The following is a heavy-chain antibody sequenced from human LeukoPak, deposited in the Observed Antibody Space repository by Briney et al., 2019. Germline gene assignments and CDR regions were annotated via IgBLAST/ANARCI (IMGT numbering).Heavy chain of an antibody. J-gene: IGHJ5*02. CDR3: ARVLQWANWFDP. V-gene: IGHV4-34*01. CDR1: GGSFSGYY. Sequence: SETLSLTCAVYGGSFSGYYWSWIRQPPGKGLEWIGEINHSGSTNYNPSLKSRVTISVDTSKNQFSLKLSSVTAADTAVYYCARVLQWANWFDPWGQGTLVTVSS. CDR2: INHSGST. D-gene: IGHD1-26*01.